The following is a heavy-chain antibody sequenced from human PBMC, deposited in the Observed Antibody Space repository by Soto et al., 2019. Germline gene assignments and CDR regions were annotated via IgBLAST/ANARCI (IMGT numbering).Heavy chain of an antibody. CDR3: AKEGGYSSSSLERFLGGMDV. CDR2: ISYDGTHP. CDR1: GFTFSNYG. J-gene: IGHJ6*02. D-gene: IGHD6-13*01. V-gene: IGHV3-30*18. Sequence: GGSLRLSCAASGFTFSNYGMHWVRQAPGKGLEWVAVISYDGTHPYYADSVKGRFTISRDNSKNTLYLQMNSLRAEDTAVYYCAKEGGYSSSSLERFLGGMDVWGHGTTVTVSS.